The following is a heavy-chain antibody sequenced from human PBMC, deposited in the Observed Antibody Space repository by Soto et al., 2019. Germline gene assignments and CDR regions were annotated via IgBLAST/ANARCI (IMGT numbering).Heavy chain of an antibody. D-gene: IGHD4-4*01. CDR3: TTSPHSDYNY. CDR1: GFTFSTYW. V-gene: IGHV3-74*01. J-gene: IGHJ4*02. Sequence: GGSLRLSCAASGFTFSTYWMHWVRQAPGKGLVWVSGINEYGRNTIYADSVKGRFTISRDNAKNTLYLQMNSLRSEETAVYYCTTSPHSDYNYWGQGALVTVSS. CDR2: INEYGRNT.